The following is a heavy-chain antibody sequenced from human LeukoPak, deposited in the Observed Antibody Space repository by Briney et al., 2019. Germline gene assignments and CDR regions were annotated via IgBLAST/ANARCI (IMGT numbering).Heavy chain of an antibody. J-gene: IGHJ3*02. D-gene: IGHD3-3*01. Sequence: GGSLRLSCAASGFTFSSYGMNWVRQAPGKGLEWVAVIWYDGSNKYYADSVKGRFTISRDNSKNTLYLQMNSLRAEDTAVYYCQSGFGAFDIWGQGTMVTVSS. CDR3: QSGFGAFDI. CDR1: GFTFSSYG. CDR2: IWYDGSNK. V-gene: IGHV3-33*01.